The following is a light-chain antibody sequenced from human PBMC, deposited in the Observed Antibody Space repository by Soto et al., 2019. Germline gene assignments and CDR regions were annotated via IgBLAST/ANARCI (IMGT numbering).Light chain of an antibody. Sequence: QSALTQPASVSGSPGQSITLSCTGTSSDVGAYNYVSWYQQHPGKAPKLMIYDVTNRPSGVSNRFSGSKSGNTASLTISGRQAEDEVDYYCSSYTTTRTVLFGGGTKLTVL. CDR3: SSYTTTRTVL. CDR2: DVT. J-gene: IGLJ2*01. V-gene: IGLV2-14*01. CDR1: SSDVGAYNY.